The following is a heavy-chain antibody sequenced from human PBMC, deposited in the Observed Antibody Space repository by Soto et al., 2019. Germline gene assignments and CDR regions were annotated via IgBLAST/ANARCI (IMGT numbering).Heavy chain of an antibody. CDR3: ASTHIVVVTDAFDI. D-gene: IGHD2-21*02. CDR1: GDSMSNYY. J-gene: IGHJ3*02. CDR2: IYYSGTT. V-gene: IGHV4-59*01. Sequence: PXEALSLTCPLAGDSMSNYYWSWIRQPPGKGLEWIGYIYYSGTTNYNPSLKSRVTISVDTPKNHFSLKLSSVTAADTAVYYCASTHIVVVTDAFDIWRQGPMVTVSS.